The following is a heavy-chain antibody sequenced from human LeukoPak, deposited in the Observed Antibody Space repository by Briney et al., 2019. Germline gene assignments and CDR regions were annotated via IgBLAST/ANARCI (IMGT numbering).Heavy chain of an antibody. CDR1: GFTFSSYA. CDR3: AREGEPYSSSSAVDY. Sequence: GGSLRLSCAASGFTFSSYAMHWVRQAPGNGLEWVAFISYDASNKYYADSVKGRFTISRDNSVYLQMNSLRAEDTAMYYCAREGEPYSSSSAVDYWGQGALVTVSS. D-gene: IGHD6-6*01. V-gene: IGHV3-30*04. J-gene: IGHJ4*02. CDR2: ISYDASNK.